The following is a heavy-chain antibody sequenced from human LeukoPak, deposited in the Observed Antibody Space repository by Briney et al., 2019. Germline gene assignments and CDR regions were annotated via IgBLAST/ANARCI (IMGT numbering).Heavy chain of an antibody. Sequence: ASVKVSCKASGYTFTSYGISWVRQAPGQGLEWMGWISAYNGNTNYAQKLQGRVTMTTDTSTSTAYMELSSLRSEDTAVYYCARDMPEYYYDSSGWSAFDIWGQGTMVTVSS. J-gene: IGHJ3*02. CDR3: ARDMPEYYYDSSGWSAFDI. CDR1: GYTFTSYG. CDR2: ISAYNGNT. V-gene: IGHV1-18*01. D-gene: IGHD3-22*01.